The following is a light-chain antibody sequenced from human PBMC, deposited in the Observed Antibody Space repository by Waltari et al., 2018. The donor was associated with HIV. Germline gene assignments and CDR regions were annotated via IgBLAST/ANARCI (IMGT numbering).Light chain of an antibody. J-gene: IGLJ3*02. V-gene: IGLV2-23*01. Sequence: QSALPQPASVSGSPGQSITIPCTGPGSDVGNFNLFSWYQQYPGKAPKLMIYEAVKRPSGVSNRISASKSGNTASLTISGLQAEDEADYYCCSYGGSSTWVFGGGTKLTVL. CDR2: EAV. CDR3: CSYGGSSTWV. CDR1: GSDVGNFNL.